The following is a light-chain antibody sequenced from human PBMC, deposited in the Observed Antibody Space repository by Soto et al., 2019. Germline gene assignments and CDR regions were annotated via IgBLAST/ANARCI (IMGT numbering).Light chain of an antibody. Sequence: DIQMTQSPSSVSASVGDRVTITCRASQGISSWLDWYQQKPGKAPKLLIYAASSLQSGVPSRFSGSGSGTDFTLTISILQHEDFANYYWQQANSFPYTFGQGTKLEIK. CDR3: QQANSFPYT. CDR2: AAS. J-gene: IGKJ2*01. V-gene: IGKV1-12*02. CDR1: QGISSW.